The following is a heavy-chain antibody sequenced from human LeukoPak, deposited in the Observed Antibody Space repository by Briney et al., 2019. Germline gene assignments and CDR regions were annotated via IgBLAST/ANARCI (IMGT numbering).Heavy chain of an antibody. CDR1: GYTFTSYD. J-gene: IGHJ6*02. CDR2: MNPNSGNT. V-gene: IGHV1-8*01. D-gene: IGHD3-3*01. CDR3: ARDESTYYDFWSGYYRGYYYYGMDV. Sequence: ASVRVSCKASGYTFTSYDINWVRQATGQGLEWMGWMNPNSGNTGYAQKFHGRVTMTRNTSISTAYMELSSLRSEDTAVYYCARDESTYYDFWSGYYRGYYYYGMDVWGQGTTVTVSS.